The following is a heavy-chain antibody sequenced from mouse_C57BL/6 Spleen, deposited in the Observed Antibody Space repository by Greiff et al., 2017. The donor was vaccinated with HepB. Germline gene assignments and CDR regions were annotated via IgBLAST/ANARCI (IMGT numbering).Heavy chain of an antibody. CDR1: GYTFTSYW. J-gene: IGHJ3*01. CDR2: INPSSGYT. D-gene: IGHD1-1*01. V-gene: IGHV1-7*01. Sequence: VQLQQSGAELAKPGASVKLSCKASGYTFTSYWMHWVKQRPGKGLEWIGYINPSSGYTKYNQKFKDKATLTADKSSSTAYMRLSSLTYEDSAVYYCSRRKHSYGSSYGFAYWGQGTLFTVSA. CDR3: SRRKHSYGSSYGFAY.